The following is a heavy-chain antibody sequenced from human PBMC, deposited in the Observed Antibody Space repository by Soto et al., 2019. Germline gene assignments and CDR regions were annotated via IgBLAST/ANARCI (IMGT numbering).Heavy chain of an antibody. Sequence: HPGGSLRLSCAASGFTFSSYAMHWVRQAPGKGLEWVAVISYDGSNKYYADSVKGRFTISRDNSKNTLYLQMNSLRAEDTAVYYCARDWRGDRTYGMDVWGQGTTVTVSS. CDR1: GFTFSSYA. J-gene: IGHJ6*02. CDR3: ARDWRGDRTYGMDV. D-gene: IGHD2-21*02. CDR2: ISYDGSNK. V-gene: IGHV3-30-3*01.